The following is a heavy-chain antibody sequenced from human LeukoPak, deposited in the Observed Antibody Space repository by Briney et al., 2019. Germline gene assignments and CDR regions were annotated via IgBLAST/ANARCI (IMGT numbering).Heavy chain of an antibody. CDR1: GGSISSGGYY. Sequence: SQTLSLTCTVSGGSISSGGYYWSWIRHHPGKGLEWIGYIYYSGSTYYNPSLKSRVTISVDTSKNQFSLKLSSVTAADTAVYYCARVPNMVVMVAATADYFDYWGQGTLVTVSS. CDR2: IYYSGST. J-gene: IGHJ4*02. V-gene: IGHV4-31*03. D-gene: IGHD2-15*01. CDR3: ARVPNMVVMVAATADYFDY.